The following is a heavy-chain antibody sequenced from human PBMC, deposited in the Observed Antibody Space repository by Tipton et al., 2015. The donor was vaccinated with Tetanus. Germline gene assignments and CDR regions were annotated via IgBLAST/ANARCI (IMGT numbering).Heavy chain of an antibody. CDR1: GDSMTKYY. V-gene: IGHV4-59*01. Sequence: TLSLTCTVSGDSMTKYYWSWIRQPPGKGLEWISHVFHSGSTNYNPSLKSRVAISMDASKNQISLKLRSVTAADTAVYFCARRSYCTSTRCFDAFDLWGPGTRVTVSS. J-gene: IGHJ3*01. CDR3: ARRSYCTSTRCFDAFDL. D-gene: IGHD2-2*01. CDR2: VFHSGST.